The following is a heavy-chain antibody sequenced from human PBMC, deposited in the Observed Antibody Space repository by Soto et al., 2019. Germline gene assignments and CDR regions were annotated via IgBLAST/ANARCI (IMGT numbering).Heavy chain of an antibody. V-gene: IGHV3-30-3*01. CDR1: GFTFSSYA. J-gene: IGHJ4*02. CDR3: ARVIAVAGTGLDY. D-gene: IGHD6-19*01. CDR2: ISYDGSNK. Sequence: QVQLVESGGGVVQPGRSLRLSCAASGFTFSSYAMHWVREAPGKGLEWVAVISYDGSNKYYADSVKGRFTISRDNSKNTLYLQMNSLRAEDTAVYYCARVIAVAGTGLDYWGQGTLVTVSS.